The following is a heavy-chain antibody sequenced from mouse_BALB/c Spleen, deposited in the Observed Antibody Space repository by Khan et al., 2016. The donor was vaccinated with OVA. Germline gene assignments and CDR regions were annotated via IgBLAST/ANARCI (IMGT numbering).Heavy chain of an antibody. V-gene: IGHV1-5*01. D-gene: IGHD1-1*02. CDR1: GYSFTNYW. CDR3: TRSYASYYFDY. CDR2: LYPGISDT. J-gene: IGHJ2*01. Sequence: VQLQQSGTVLARPGASVKMSCKASGYSFTNYWMHWVQQRPGQGLEWIGALYPGISDTRYNQKFKGKAKLTAVTSASTAYMELSSLTNEDSAVYYCTRSYASYYFDYWGQGTTLTVSS.